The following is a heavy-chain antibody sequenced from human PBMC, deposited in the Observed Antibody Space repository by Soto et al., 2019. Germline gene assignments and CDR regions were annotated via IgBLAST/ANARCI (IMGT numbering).Heavy chain of an antibody. D-gene: IGHD2-15*01. CDR2: IYYSGST. CDR1: GGSISSGDYY. CDR3: ARDLAYCSGGSCYHQYDY. Sequence: SETLSLTCTVSGGSISSGDYYWSWIRQPPGKGLEWIGYIYYSGSTYYNPSLKSRVTISVDTSKNQFSLKLSSVTAADTAVYYCARDLAYCSGGSCYHQYDYWGQGTLVTVSS. J-gene: IGHJ4*02. V-gene: IGHV4-30-4*01.